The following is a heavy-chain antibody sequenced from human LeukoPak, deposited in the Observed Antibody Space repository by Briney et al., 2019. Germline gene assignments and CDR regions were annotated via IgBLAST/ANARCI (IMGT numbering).Heavy chain of an antibody. CDR3: AKKAQYNGNYPLDY. J-gene: IGHJ4*02. CDR2: ISSSSSYI. V-gene: IGHV3-21*04. D-gene: IGHD1-26*01. Sequence: GGSLRLSCAASGFTFSSYSMNWVRQAPGKGLEWVSSISSSSSYIYYADSVKGRFTISRDNSKNTLYLQMNSLRAEDTALYFCAKKAQYNGNYPLDYWGQGTLVTVSS. CDR1: GFTFSSYS.